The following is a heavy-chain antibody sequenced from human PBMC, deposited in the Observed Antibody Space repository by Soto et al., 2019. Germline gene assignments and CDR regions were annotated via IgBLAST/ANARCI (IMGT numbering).Heavy chain of an antibody. J-gene: IGHJ4*02. CDR3: AKDKHLYGSGSPFDY. Sequence: GGALRLSCAASGFTFSSYAMSWVRQAPGKGLEWVSAISGSGGSTYYADSVKGRFTISRDNSKNTLYLQMNSLRAEDTAVYYCAKDKHLYGSGSPFDYWGQGTLVTVSS. CDR1: GFTFSSYA. CDR2: ISGSGGST. D-gene: IGHD3-10*01. V-gene: IGHV3-23*01.